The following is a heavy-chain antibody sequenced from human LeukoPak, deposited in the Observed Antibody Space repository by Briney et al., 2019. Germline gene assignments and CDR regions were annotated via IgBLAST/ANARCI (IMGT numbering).Heavy chain of an antibody. Sequence: GGSLRLSCAASGFTFSSYEMNWVRQAPGKGLEWVSTVSGSGAIAYYTDSDKGRFTISRDNSKNTLYLQMSSLTAKDTAVYYCVEAAGGLCNYWGQGTLVTVSS. CDR1: GFTFSSYE. V-gene: IGHV3-23*01. D-gene: IGHD3-16*01. J-gene: IGHJ4*02. CDR2: VSGSGAIA. CDR3: VEAAGGLCNY.